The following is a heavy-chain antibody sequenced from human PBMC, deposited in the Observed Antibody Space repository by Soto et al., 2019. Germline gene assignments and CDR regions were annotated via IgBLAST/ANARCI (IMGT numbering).Heavy chain of an antibody. Sequence: PSGALSVTCTVFGGSISTYYWSWIRRPPGKGLEWIGYIYNSGSTHSNPSLQSRVTISRDNSKNTLYLQMNSLTAEDTAVYYCAKDPRESHFERYLVDYWGLETLFNDS. CDR1: GGSISTYY. V-gene: IGHV4-59*01. D-gene: IGHD1-26*01. J-gene: IGHJ4*02. CDR2: IYNSGST. CDR3: AKDPRESHFERYLVDY.